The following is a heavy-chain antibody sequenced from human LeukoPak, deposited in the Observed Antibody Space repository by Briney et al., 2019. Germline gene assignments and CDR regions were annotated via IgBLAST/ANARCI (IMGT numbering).Heavy chain of an antibody. V-gene: IGHV1-8*01. D-gene: IGHD3-3*01. CDR1: GYTFTSYD. CDR3: ARGRTTVIFGVVIIRAEYFQH. Sequence: ASVNLSCTASGYTFTSYDINWVRQPTGQGLELMGWMNPNSGNTGYAQKFQGRVTMTRNTSISTAYMELSSLRSEDTAVYYCARGRTTVIFGVVIIRAEYFQHWGQGTLVTVSS. J-gene: IGHJ1*01. CDR2: MNPNSGNT.